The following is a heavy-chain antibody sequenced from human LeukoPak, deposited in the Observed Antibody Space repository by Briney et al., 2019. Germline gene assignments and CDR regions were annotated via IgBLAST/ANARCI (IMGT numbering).Heavy chain of an antibody. CDR1: GFIFSNDA. CDR3: VRDPSGSGFAFDS. D-gene: IGHD1-1*01. CDR2: IWFDGSNK. V-gene: IGHV3-33*01. Sequence: GRSLRRSCAASGFIFSNDAMHWVRQAPGKGLEWVAFIWFDGSNKHYADSVKGRFTISRDNSEGTLYLQMNSLRAEDTAVYYCVRDPSGSGFAFDSWGQGALVTVSS. J-gene: IGHJ4*02.